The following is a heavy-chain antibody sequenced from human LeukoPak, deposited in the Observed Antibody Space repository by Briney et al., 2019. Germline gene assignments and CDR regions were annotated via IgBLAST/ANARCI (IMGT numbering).Heavy chain of an antibody. CDR3: ASSIVADGTSPFDY. CDR1: GFTFSTYS. J-gene: IGHJ4*02. CDR2: ISSTSGTK. Sequence: GGCLGLSCAASGFTFSTYSMNWVRQAPGKGLEWVSYISSTSGTKYYADSVKGRITISRDNAKNSLYLQMNSLRAEDTAVYYCASSIVADGTSPFDYWGQGTLVTVSS. V-gene: IGHV3-48*04. D-gene: IGHD6-13*01.